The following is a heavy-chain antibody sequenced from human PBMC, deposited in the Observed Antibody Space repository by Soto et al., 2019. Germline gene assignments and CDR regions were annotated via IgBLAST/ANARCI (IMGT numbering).Heavy chain of an antibody. J-gene: IGHJ3*02. V-gene: IGHV3-30*18. Sequence: GGSLRLSCAASGFTFSSYGMHWVRQAPGKGLEWVAVISYDGSNKYYADSVKGRFTISRDNSKNTLYLQMNSLRAEDTAVYYCAKVEVAAADTVFDIWGQGTMVTVSS. D-gene: IGHD6-13*01. CDR1: GFTFSSYG. CDR2: ISYDGSNK. CDR3: AKVEVAAADTVFDI.